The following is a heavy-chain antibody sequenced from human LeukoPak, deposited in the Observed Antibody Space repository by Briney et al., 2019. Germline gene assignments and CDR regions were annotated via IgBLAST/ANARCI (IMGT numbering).Heavy chain of an antibody. D-gene: IGHD6-19*01. Sequence: GGSLRLSCAASGFTFSSYGMHWVRQAPGKGLEWVAVISYDGSNKYYADSVKGRFTISRDNSKNTLYLQMNSLRAADTAVYYCAKMYSSFDYWGQGTLVTVSS. J-gene: IGHJ4*02. CDR1: GFTFSSYG. CDR3: AKMYSSFDY. V-gene: IGHV3-30*18. CDR2: ISYDGSNK.